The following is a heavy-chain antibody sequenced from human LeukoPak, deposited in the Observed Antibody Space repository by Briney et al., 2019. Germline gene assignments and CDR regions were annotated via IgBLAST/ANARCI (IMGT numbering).Heavy chain of an antibody. Sequence: ASVKVSCKASGYTFTSYDINWVRQATGQGLEWMGWMNPNSGNTGYAQKFQGRVTMTRNTSISTAYMELSSLRSEDTAVYYCARGGVGQLWLGYSYYYYGMDVWGQGTTVTVPS. V-gene: IGHV1-8*01. D-gene: IGHD5-18*01. CDR1: GYTFTSYD. J-gene: IGHJ6*02. CDR3: ARGGVGQLWLGYSYYYYGMDV. CDR2: MNPNSGNT.